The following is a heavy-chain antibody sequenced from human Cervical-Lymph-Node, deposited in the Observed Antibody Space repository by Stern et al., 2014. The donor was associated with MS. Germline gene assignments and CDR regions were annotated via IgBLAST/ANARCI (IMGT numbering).Heavy chain of an antibody. CDR1: GFTFSSYS. V-gene: IGHV3-21*01. CDR2: ISSSSSYI. D-gene: IGHD2-15*01. Sequence: VQLVESGGGLVKPGGSLRLSCAASGFTFSSYSMNWVRQAPGKGLEWVSSISSSSSYIYYADSVKGRFTISRDNAKNSLYLQMNSLRAEDTAVYYCARDICSGGSCPDAFDIWGQGTMVTVSS. CDR3: ARDICSGGSCPDAFDI. J-gene: IGHJ3*02.